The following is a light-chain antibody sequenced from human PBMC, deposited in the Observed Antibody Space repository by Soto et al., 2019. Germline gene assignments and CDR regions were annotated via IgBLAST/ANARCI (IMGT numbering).Light chain of an antibody. CDR2: GNT. CDR3: QSYDNSLSGPVV. V-gene: IGLV1-40*01. Sequence: QSVLTQPPSVSGAPGQGVTISCTGSSSNIGAGYDVHWYQQFPGKAPKLLIFGNTNRPSGVPDRFSGSKSGTSASLAITGLQAEDEAEYYCQSYDNSLSGPVVFGGGTKLTVL. J-gene: IGLJ2*01. CDR1: SSNIGAGYD.